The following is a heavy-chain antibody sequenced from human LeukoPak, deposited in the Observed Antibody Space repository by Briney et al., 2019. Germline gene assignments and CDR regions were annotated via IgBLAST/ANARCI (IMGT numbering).Heavy chain of an antibody. J-gene: IGHJ5*02. CDR3: ARHGAKYSSSFWFDP. V-gene: IGHV1-18*01. D-gene: IGHD6-6*01. CDR2: MTAYNADT. Sequence: GASVKVSCKASGYTFTTYGISWVRQAPGQKLEWMGWMTAYNADTNYAQKFQGRVTMTTDTSTSTAYMELRSLTSDDTAVYYCARHGAKYSSSFWFDPWGQGTLVTVSS. CDR1: GYTFTTYG.